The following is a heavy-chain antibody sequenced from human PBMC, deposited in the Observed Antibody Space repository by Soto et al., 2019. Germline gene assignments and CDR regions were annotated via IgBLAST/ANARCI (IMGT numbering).Heavy chain of an antibody. D-gene: IGHD3-22*01. Sequence: PGGSLRLSCPASGFTFSSYGMHWVRQAPGKGLEWVAVISYDGSNKYYADSVKCRFTISRDNSKNTLYLQMNSLRAEDTAVYYCAKDYYYDSSGPHAFDIWGQGTMVTVSS. CDR3: AKDYYYDSSGPHAFDI. V-gene: IGHV3-30*18. CDR2: ISYDGSNK. J-gene: IGHJ3*02. CDR1: GFTFSSYG.